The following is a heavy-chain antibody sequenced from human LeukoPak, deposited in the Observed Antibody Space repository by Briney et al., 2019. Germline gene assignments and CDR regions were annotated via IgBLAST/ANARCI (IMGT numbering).Heavy chain of an antibody. V-gene: IGHV1-8*01. CDR2: MNPNSGNT. Sequence: GASVKVSCKASGYTFTSYDINWVRQATGQGLEWMGWMNPNSGNTGYAQKFQGRVTMTRNTSISTAYMELSSLRSEDTAVYYCARAGDIVVVTDNWFDPWGQGTLVTVSS. CDR1: GYTFTSYD. CDR3: ARAGDIVVVTDNWFDP. D-gene: IGHD2-2*01. J-gene: IGHJ5*02.